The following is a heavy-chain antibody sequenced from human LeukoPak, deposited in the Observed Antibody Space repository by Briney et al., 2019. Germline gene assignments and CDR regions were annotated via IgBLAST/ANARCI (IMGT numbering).Heavy chain of an antibody. D-gene: IGHD1-7*01. J-gene: IGHJ4*02. CDR1: GFTFSTYS. CDR3: AREARSSTNYYFDY. CDR2: ISSTSSFI. V-gene: IGHV3-21*01. Sequence: GGSLRLSCAASGFTFSTYSLDWVRQAPGKGLEWVSSISSTSSFIYHADSVKGRFTISRDDARNSLYLQMNSLRAEDTAVYYCAREARSSTNYYFDYWGQGTLVTVSS.